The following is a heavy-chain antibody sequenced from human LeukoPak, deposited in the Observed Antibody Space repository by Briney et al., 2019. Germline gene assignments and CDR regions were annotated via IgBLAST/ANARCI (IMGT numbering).Heavy chain of an antibody. Sequence: SETLSLTCAVYGGSFSGYYWSWIRQPPGKGLEWIGEINHSGSTNYNPSLKSRVTISVDTSKNQFSLKLSSVTAADTAVYYCARRCGGGRFGLRGWFDPWGQGTLVTVSS. V-gene: IGHV4-34*01. CDR2: INHSGST. D-gene: IGHD2-21*01. J-gene: IGHJ5*02. CDR3: ARRCGGGRFGLRGWFDP. CDR1: GGSFSGYY.